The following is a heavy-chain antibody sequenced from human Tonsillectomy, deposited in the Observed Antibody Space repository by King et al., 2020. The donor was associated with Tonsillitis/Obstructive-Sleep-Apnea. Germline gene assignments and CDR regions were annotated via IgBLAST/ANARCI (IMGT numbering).Heavy chain of an antibody. Sequence: QLVQSGGGLVKPGGSLRLSCAASGFTFSNAWMNWVRQAPGKGLEWVGRIKSKTDGGTTDYAAPVKGRFTISRDDSKNTLYLQMNSLKTEDTAVYYCTTDPYDFSSGHPLDAFDIWGQGKMVTVSS. D-gene: IGHD3-3*01. V-gene: IGHV3-15*07. CDR2: IKSKTDGGTT. CDR3: TTDPYDFSSGHPLDAFDI. J-gene: IGHJ3*02. CDR1: GFTFSNAW.